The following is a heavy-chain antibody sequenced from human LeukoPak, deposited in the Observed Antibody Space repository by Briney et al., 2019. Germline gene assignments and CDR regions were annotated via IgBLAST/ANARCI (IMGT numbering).Heavy chain of an antibody. V-gene: IGHV3-30-3*01. J-gene: IGHJ3*02. D-gene: IGHD5-18*01. CDR3: ARGREGYSYDDAFDI. Sequence: HPGGSLRLSCAASGFTFSNYAMYWVRPAPGKGLEWVALISHDGSNKDYADSVKGRFTISRDNSKNTLYLQMNSLRAEDTAVYYCARGREGYSYDDAFDIWGQGTMVTVSS. CDR2: ISHDGSNK. CDR1: GFTFSNYA.